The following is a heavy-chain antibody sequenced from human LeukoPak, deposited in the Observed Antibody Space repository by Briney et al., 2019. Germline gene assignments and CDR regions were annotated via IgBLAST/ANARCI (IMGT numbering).Heavy chain of an antibody. CDR2: IYDGGGT. V-gene: IGHV3-66*01. Sequence: GGSLRLSCAASGFSVSSNYMSWVRQAPGKGLEWVSGIYDGGGTYYADSVKGRFTISRDNFKNTVYLQVYSLRAEDTAMYYCARAFQYGSGSHPYSLWGQGTVVTVSS. D-gene: IGHD3-10*01. J-gene: IGHJ4*02. CDR3: ARAFQYGSGSHPYSL. CDR1: GFSVSSNY.